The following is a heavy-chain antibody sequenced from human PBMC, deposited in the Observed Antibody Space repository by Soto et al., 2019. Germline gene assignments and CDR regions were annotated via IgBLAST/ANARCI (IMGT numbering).Heavy chain of an antibody. V-gene: IGHV3-30*18. D-gene: IGHD2-15*01. Sequence: QVQLVESGGGVVQPGRSLRLSCAASGFTFSSYGMHWVRQAPGKGLEWVAVISYDGSNKYYADSVKGRFTISRDNSKNTLYLQMNSLRAEDTAVYYCAKDLEACSGCSCYSPWHEYWGQGTLVTVSS. J-gene: IGHJ4*02. CDR2: ISYDGSNK. CDR1: GFTFSSYG. CDR3: AKDLEACSGCSCYSPWHEY.